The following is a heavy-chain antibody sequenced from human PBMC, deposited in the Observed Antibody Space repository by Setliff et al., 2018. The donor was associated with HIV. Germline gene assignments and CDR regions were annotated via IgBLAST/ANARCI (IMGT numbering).Heavy chain of an antibody. J-gene: IGHJ4*02. V-gene: IGHV4-59*11. CDR2: IHHSGGT. CDR1: HGSISGHY. CDR3: ARLPDINSWPFDY. Sequence: PSETLSLTCTVSHGSISGHYWTWIRQPPGKGLEWIGYIHHSGGTQYNPSLMSRLTMSVDSSKNQFSLSLSSVTAADTAVYYCARLPDINSWPFDYWARGTLVTVSS. D-gene: IGHD6-13*01.